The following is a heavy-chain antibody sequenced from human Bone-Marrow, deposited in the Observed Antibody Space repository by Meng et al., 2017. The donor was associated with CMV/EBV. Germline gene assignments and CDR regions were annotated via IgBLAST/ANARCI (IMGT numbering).Heavy chain of an antibody. J-gene: IGHJ4*02. D-gene: IGHD3-22*01. CDR2: IRSKAYGGTT. V-gene: IGHV3-49*04. CDR1: GFTFGDYA. CDR3: TRESGVYTYYYDSSGLLDY. Sequence: GESLKISCTASGFTFGDYAMSWVRQAPGKGLEWVGFIRSKAYGGTTEYAASVKGRFTISRDDSKSIAYLQMNSLKTEDTAVYYCTRESGVYTYYYDSSGLLDYWGQGPLVTVSS.